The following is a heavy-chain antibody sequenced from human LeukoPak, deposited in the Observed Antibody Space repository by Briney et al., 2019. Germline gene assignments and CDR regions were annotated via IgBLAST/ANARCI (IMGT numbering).Heavy chain of an antibody. J-gene: IGHJ5*02. D-gene: IGHD1-26*01. Sequence: RTSETLSLTCTVSGGSISSGGYSWSRIRQTQGKGLEWIGSVYHSGSTDYNSSLKSRITMSVDKSKNQFSLKLSSVTAADTAVYYCAREAYSGSHNWFDPWGQGTRVIVSS. CDR1: GGSISSGGYS. V-gene: IGHV4-30-2*01. CDR2: VYHSGST. CDR3: AREAYSGSHNWFDP.